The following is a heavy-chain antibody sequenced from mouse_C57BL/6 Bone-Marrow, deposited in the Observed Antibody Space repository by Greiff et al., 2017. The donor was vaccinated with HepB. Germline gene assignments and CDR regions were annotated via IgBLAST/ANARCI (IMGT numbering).Heavy chain of an antibody. D-gene: IGHD1-1*01. Sequence: QVQLQQPGAELVKPGASVKMSCKASGYTFTSYWITWVKQRPGQGLEWIGDIYPGSGSTNYNEKFKSKATLTVDTSSSTAYMQLSSLTSEDSAVYYCARWEITTVHYYAMDDWGQGTSVTVAS. CDR3: ARWEITTVHYYAMDD. V-gene: IGHV1-55*01. CDR1: GYTFTSYW. CDR2: IYPGSGST. J-gene: IGHJ4*01.